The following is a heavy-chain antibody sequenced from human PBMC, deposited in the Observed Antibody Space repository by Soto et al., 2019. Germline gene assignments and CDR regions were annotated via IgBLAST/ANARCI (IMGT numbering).Heavy chain of an antibody. V-gene: IGHV4-39*01. D-gene: IGHD1-26*01. J-gene: IGHJ4*02. CDR3: ARSTLVGAISFDY. Sequence: PSETLSLTCTVFGGSISSSSYYWGWIRQPPGKGLEWIGSIYYSGSTYYNPSLKSRVTISVDTSKNQFSLKLSSVTAADTAVYYCARSTLVGAISFDYWGQGTLVTVSS. CDR2: IYYSGST. CDR1: GGSISSSSYY.